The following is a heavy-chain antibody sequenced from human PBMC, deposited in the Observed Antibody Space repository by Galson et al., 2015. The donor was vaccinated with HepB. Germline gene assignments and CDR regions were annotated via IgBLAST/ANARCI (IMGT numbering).Heavy chain of an antibody. J-gene: IGHJ6*02. CDR1: GFTFSSYG. V-gene: IGHV3-33*01. CDR3: ARDQYGVGIVATIRHPYGMDV. Sequence: SLRLSCAASGFTFSSYGMHWVRQAPGKGLEWVAVIWYDGSNKYYADSVKGRFTISRDNSKNTLYLQMNSLRAEDTAVYYCARDQYGVGIVATIRHPYGMDVWGQGTTVTVSS. D-gene: IGHD5-12*01. CDR2: IWYDGSNK.